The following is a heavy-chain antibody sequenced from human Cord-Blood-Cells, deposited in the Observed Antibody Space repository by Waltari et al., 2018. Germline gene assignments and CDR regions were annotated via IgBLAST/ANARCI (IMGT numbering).Heavy chain of an antibody. CDR3: AKDGRIVGATMDY. CDR1: GLTFSSYA. Sequence: EVQLLESGGGLVQPGGSLRLSCAASGLTFSSYALSWVRTAPGKGLEWVSAISGSGGRTYYADSVKGRFTISRDNSKNTLYLQMNSLRAEDTAVYYCAKDGRIVGATMDYWGQGTLVTVSS. CDR2: ISGSGGRT. J-gene: IGHJ4*02. V-gene: IGHV3-23*01. D-gene: IGHD1-26*01.